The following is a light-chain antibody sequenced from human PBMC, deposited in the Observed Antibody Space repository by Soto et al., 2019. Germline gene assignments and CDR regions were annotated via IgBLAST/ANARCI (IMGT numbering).Light chain of an antibody. V-gene: IGLV1-40*01. CDR3: QCYDSSLSGWV. Sequence: QSALTHPPSVSGAPGQRVTISCTGGSSNIGAGYNVHWYQQLPGTAPKLLIYGNSNRPSGVPDRFSGSKSGTPAFLAITGLQAEDEADYYCQCYDSSLSGWVFGGGTQLTVL. CDR1: SSNIGAGYN. J-gene: IGLJ3*02. CDR2: GNS.